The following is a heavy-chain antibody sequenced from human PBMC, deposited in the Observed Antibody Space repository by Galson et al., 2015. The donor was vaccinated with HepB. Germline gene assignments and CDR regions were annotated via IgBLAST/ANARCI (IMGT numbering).Heavy chain of an antibody. D-gene: IGHD3-16*01. Sequence: SLRLSCAASGFSFSDYLMGWVRQAPGKGLEWVANIKQKGSEKDYVDSVKGRFVISRDNAHNSLYLQMDSLRVEDTAVYYCTRMGGLGWQRTPNWFGAWGHVTLVTVSS. V-gene: IGHV3-7*01. CDR1: GFSFSDYL. CDR3: TRMGGLGWQRTPNWFGA. CDR2: IKQKGSEK. J-gene: IGHJ5*01.